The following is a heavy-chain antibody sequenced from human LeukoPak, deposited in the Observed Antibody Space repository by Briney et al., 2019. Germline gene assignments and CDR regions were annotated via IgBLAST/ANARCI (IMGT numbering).Heavy chain of an antibody. Sequence: GASVKVSCKASGYTFTNYDINWVRQATGQGPEWMGWMNPNSGNTGYAQKFQGRVTITRNTSISTAYMELSSLRSEDTAVYYCARRKYSAYDLFDYWGQGTLVTVSS. CDR1: GYTFTNYD. CDR3: ARRKYSAYDLFDY. J-gene: IGHJ4*02. V-gene: IGHV1-8*03. CDR2: MNPNSGNT. D-gene: IGHD5-12*01.